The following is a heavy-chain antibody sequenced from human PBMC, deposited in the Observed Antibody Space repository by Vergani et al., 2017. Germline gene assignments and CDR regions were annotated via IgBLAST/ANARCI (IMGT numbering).Heavy chain of an antibody. D-gene: IGHD3-10*01. Sequence: EVQLVESGGGLVQPGGSLRLSCAASGFTFSSYSMNWVRQAPGKGLEWVSYISSSSSYIYYADSVKGRFTISRDNAKNSLYLQMNSLRAEDTAVYYCARDRGSTMVRGPIDYWGQGTLVTVSS. CDR1: GFTFSSYS. J-gene: IGHJ4*02. CDR3: ARDRGSTMVRGPIDY. CDR2: ISSSSSYI. V-gene: IGHV3-21*05.